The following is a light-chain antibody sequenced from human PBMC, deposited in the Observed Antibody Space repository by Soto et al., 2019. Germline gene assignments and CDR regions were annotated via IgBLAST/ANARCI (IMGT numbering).Light chain of an antibody. CDR1: SSNIGAGYD. CDR3: QSYDSSLSGV. Sequence: QSVLTQPPSVSGAPGQRVTISCTGSSSNIGAGYDVHWYQQLPGTAPKLLIYGNSNRPSGVPDRFSGSKSGTSASLAITWLQAEDEADYYCQSYDSSLSGVFGTGTKLTVL. CDR2: GNS. J-gene: IGLJ1*01. V-gene: IGLV1-40*01.